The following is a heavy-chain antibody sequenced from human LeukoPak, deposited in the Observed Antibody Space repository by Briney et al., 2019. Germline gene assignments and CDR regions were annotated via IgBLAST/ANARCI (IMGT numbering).Heavy chain of an antibody. CDR2: IYYSGST. V-gene: IGHV4-59*01. J-gene: IGHJ6*02. Sequence: SETLSLTCTVSGGSISSYYWSWIRQPPGKGLEWIGYIYYSGSTNYNPSLKTRVTISVDTSKNQFSLKLSSVTAADTAVYYCARQKKMGDYYYYGMDDWGQGTTVTVSS. CDR1: GGSISSYY. D-gene: IGHD2-8*01. CDR3: ARQKKMGDYYYYGMDD.